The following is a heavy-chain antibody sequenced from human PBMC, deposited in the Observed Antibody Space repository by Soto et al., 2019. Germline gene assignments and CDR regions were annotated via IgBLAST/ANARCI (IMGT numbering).Heavy chain of an antibody. V-gene: IGHV3-23*01. CDR3: AKGRGGNNRYSFDY. D-gene: IGHD3-10*01. CDR1: GFTFSSFA. CDR2: ITSDGGNT. Sequence: EVQLLESGGGLVQPGGSLRLSCAASGFTFSSFAMTWVRQAPGKGLQWVSTITSDGGNTYYVDSVKGRFTISRDNSNHTRDLQMNSLRAEDTAVYYCAKGRGGNNRYSFDYWGQGTLVTVSS. J-gene: IGHJ4*02.